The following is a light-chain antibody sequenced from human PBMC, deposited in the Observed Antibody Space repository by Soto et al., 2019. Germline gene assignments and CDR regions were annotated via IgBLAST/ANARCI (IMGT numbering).Light chain of an antibody. CDR2: AAS. CDR3: QQYNTWVT. Sequence: EIVMTQSPATLSVSPGESATLSCRASRAVSGNLAWYQQKRGQAPRLLIYAASTRATGIPARFSGSGSGTEFTLTISSLQSEDFAVYYCQQYNTWVTFGPGTKVDLK. CDR1: RAVSGN. V-gene: IGKV3-15*01. J-gene: IGKJ3*01.